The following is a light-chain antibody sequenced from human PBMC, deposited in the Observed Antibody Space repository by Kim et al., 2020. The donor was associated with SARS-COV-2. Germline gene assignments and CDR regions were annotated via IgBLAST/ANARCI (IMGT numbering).Light chain of an antibody. V-gene: IGKV3-15*01. CDR3: QQYNNWPRT. J-gene: IGKJ2*01. CDR2: GAS. Sequence: EIVMTQSPATLSVSPGERATLSCRASQSVSSNLAWYQQKPGQAPRLLTYGASTRATGIPARFSGSGSGTEFILTISSLQSEDFAVYYCQQYNNWPRTFGQGTKLEI. CDR1: QSVSSN.